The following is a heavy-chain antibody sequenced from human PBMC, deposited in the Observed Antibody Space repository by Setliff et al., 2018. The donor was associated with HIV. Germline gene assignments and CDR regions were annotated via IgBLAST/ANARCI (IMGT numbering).Heavy chain of an antibody. CDR1: GASVSMPGW. D-gene: IGHD1-7*01. J-gene: IGHJ4*02. V-gene: IGHV4-4*02. CDR2: VSDGGT. CDR3: VKEGRTSTVFDY. Sequence: PSETLSLTCTVTGASVSMPGWWGWVRQSPGKRLEWIGEVSDGGTKYNPSLQGRATTSVDRSKNQFSLELRSVTAADAAVYYCVKEGRTSTVFDYWGQGVMVTVSS.